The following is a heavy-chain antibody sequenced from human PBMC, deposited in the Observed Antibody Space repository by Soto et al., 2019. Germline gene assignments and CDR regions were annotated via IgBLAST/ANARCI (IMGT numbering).Heavy chain of an antibody. J-gene: IGHJ6*02. CDR3: AREGAVTTNYYYYYGMDV. D-gene: IGHD4-4*01. V-gene: IGHV1-18*01. CDR2: ISAYNGNT. CDR1: GYTFTSYG. Sequence: GASVKVSCKASGYTFTSYGISWVRQAPGQGLEWMGWISAYNGNTNYAQKLQGRVTMTTDTSTSTAYMELRSLRSDDTAVYYCAREGAVTTNYYYYYGMDVWGQGTTVTVSS.